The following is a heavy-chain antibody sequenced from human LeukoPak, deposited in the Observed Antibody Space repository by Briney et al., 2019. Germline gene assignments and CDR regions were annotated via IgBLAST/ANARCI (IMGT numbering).Heavy chain of an antibody. Sequence: GGSLRLSCAVSGFTFDDYTMHWVRQAPGEGLEWVSLISWDGGSTYYADSVKGRFTISRDNSKNSLYLQMNSLRTEDTALYCCAKDTGGATYYDILTGYGFDYWGQGTLVTVSS. V-gene: IGHV3-43*01. CDR1: GFTFDDYT. J-gene: IGHJ4*02. D-gene: IGHD3-9*01. CDR2: ISWDGGST. CDR3: AKDTGGATYYDILTGYGFDY.